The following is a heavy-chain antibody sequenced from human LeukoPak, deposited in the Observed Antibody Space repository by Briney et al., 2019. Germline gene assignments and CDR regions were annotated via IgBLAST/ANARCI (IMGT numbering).Heavy chain of an antibody. CDR2: IYPGDSDT. V-gene: IGHV5-51*01. D-gene: IGHD6-13*01. Sequence: LGESLKISCNSSGYIYTSYWIGWVRQMPGKGPEWMGIIYPGDSDTRYRPSFQGQVTISADKSISTAYLQWSSLKASDTAMYYCARTGYTSRWAVDYWGQGTLVTVSS. J-gene: IGHJ4*02. CDR1: GYIYTSYW. CDR3: ARTGYTSRWAVDY.